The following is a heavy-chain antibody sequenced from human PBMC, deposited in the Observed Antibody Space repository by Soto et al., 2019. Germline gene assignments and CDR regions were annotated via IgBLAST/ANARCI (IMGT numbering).Heavy chain of an antibody. D-gene: IGHD2-8*02. CDR2: ISPYNDDT. CDR1: GYTFTTYG. V-gene: IGHV1-18*01. J-gene: IGHJ4*02. CDR3: ARGPPILYSGTGGYYYFDN. Sequence: ASVKVSCKASGYTFTTYGISWVRQAPGLGLEWMGWISPYNDDTVYAQNLQGRVTMTTDTSARIAYMQLRSVTPEDTAVYYCARGPPILYSGTGGYYYFDNWGLGTLVTVSS.